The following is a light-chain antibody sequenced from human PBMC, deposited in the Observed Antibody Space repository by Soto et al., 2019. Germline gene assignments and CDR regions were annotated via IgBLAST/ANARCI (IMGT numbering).Light chain of an antibody. CDR1: SSNIGAGYD. CDR3: QSYDGSLGGFYV. CDR2: ANS. J-gene: IGLJ1*01. Sequence: QSALTQPPSVSWAPGQRVTISCSGSSSNIGAGYDVHWYQQLPGTAPKLLISANSNRPSGVPDRFSGSKSGTSASLAITGLQAEDEAEYYCQSYDGSLGGFYVFGTGTKVTVL. V-gene: IGLV1-40*01.